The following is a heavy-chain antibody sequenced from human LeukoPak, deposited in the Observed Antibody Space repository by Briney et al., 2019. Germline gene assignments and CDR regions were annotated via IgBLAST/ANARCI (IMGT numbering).Heavy chain of an antibody. D-gene: IGHD6-13*01. CDR2: MSGSGGST. CDR1: GFTFSSYA. J-gene: IGHJ3*02. V-gene: IGHV3-23*01. Sequence: PGGSVRLSCAASGFTFSSYAMSWVRQAPGKGLEWVSAMSGSGGSTYYADSVKGRFTISRDNSKNTLYLQMDSLRAEDTAVYYCTKGVIAAARGAFDIWGQGTMVTVSS. CDR3: TKGVIAAARGAFDI.